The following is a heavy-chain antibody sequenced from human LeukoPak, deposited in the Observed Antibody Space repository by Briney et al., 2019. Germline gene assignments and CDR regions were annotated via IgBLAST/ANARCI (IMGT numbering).Heavy chain of an antibody. V-gene: IGHV3-7*01. D-gene: IGHD6-19*01. Sequence: PGGSLRLSCAASGFTFSTYWMSWVRQAPGKGLEWVANIKQDGSEKYYLDSVKGRFTISRDNAKNSLYLQMNSLRAEDTGIYYCARATSGWPSDFWGQGTLVTVSS. CDR1: GFTFSTYW. CDR3: ARATSGWPSDF. J-gene: IGHJ4*02. CDR2: IKQDGSEK.